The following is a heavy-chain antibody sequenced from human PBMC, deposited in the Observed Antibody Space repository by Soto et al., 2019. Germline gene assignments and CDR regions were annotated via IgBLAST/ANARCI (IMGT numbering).Heavy chain of an antibody. V-gene: IGHV3-74*01. Sequence: GGSLSLSCAASKFTFRSYWMHWVRQAPGKGLVWVSRIYPDGSTTYYADSVKGRFTISRDNAKNTLYLQLNSLRAEDTAVYYCTSSGSYDIAWFDPWGQGTLVTVSS. CDR3: TSSGSYDIAWFDP. CDR2: IYPDGSTT. J-gene: IGHJ5*02. CDR1: KFTFRSYW. D-gene: IGHD3-10*01.